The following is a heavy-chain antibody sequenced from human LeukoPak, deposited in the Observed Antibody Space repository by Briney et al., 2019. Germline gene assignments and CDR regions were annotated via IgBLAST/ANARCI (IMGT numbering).Heavy chain of an antibody. V-gene: IGHV1-69*13. CDR2: IIPIFGTA. D-gene: IGHD2-2*02. CDR1: GGTFSSYA. Sequence: SVKVSCKASGGTFSSYAISWVRQAPGQGLEWMGGIIPIFGTANYAQKFQGRVTITADESTSTAFMELSSLRSEDTAVYYCARLEGIVVVPAAIRGGWFDPWGQGTLVTVSS. J-gene: IGHJ5*02. CDR3: ARLEGIVVVPAAIRGGWFDP.